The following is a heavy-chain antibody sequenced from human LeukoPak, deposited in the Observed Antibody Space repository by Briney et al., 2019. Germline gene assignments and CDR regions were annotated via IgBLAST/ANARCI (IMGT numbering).Heavy chain of an antibody. V-gene: IGHV4-4*07. CDR2: IYTSGST. D-gene: IGHD5-12*01. J-gene: IGHJ4*02. CDR1: GGSFSGYY. Sequence: SETLSLTCAVYGGSFSGYYWSWIRQPAGKGLEWIGRIYTSGSTNYNPSLKSRVTMSVDTSKNQFSLKLSSVTAADTAVYYCARDRGGYPPKFDYWGQGTLVTVSS. CDR3: ARDRGGYPPKFDY.